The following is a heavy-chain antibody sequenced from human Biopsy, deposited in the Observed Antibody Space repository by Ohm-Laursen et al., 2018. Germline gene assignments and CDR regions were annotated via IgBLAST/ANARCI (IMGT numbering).Heavy chain of an antibody. CDR2: ISYSGTT. Sequence: SHTLSLTCPVSGGSIGGGEYYWNWIRQPPGKGLEWIGLISYSGTTFYNPSLESLLTISIDTSKNHFSLNLRSVTAADTAVYYCARGVPHYDGSGFPLAGYWYFDLWGRGTLVTVSS. D-gene: IGHD3-22*01. CDR1: GGSIGGGEYY. J-gene: IGHJ2*01. CDR3: ARGVPHYDGSGFPLAGYWYFDL. V-gene: IGHV4-31*01.